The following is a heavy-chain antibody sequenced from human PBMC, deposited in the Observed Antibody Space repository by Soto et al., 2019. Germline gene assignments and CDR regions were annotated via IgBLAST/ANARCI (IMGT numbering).Heavy chain of an antibody. J-gene: IGHJ1*01. Sequence: ASENLSFKASGYTLTIDGISWVRQAPGQGLEWMGWISAYNGNTNYAQKLQGRVTMTTDTSTSTAYMELRSLRSDDTAMYYCASGYQGYFQHWGQGTLVTVSS. CDR1: GYTLTIDG. CDR2: ISAYNGNT. V-gene: IGHV1-18*01. CDR3: ASGYQGYFQH. D-gene: IGHD5-18*01.